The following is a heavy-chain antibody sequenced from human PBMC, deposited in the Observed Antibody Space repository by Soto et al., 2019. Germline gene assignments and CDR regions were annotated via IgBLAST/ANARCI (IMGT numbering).Heavy chain of an antibody. D-gene: IGHD7-27*01. J-gene: IGHJ6*02. V-gene: IGHV4-4*02. CDR1: GGSISETTW. CDR3: QLTRGGLFIMDV. Sequence: QVQLQESGPGLVKPSGTLSLTCTVSGGSISETTWWSWVRQPLGKGLEWIGDISHSGSANYNPSLKSRVTMSVDRSKNQISLILTSVTAADTAVYYCQLTRGGLFIMDVWGQGTTVTVSS. CDR2: ISHSGSA.